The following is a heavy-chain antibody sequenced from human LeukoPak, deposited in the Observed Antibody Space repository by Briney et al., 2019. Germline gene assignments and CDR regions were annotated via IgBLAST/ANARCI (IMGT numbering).Heavy chain of an antibody. CDR2: IRHCRTI. D-gene: IGHD3-3*02. V-gene: IGHV4-4*02. Sequence: PSQSLSLTCAVSGGSIYNNWWSWVRQAPGKGLEWIGEIRHCRTINYNPSLKSRVTISVDKYNNTFSLEVSSVTAADTAVYYCARESDAGFSLGYWGQGSLVSV. CDR1: GGSIYNNW. CDR3: ARESDAGFSLGY. J-gene: IGHJ4*02.